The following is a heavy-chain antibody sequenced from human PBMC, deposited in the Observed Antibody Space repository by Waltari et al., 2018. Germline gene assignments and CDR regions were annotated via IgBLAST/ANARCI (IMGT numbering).Heavy chain of an antibody. D-gene: IGHD6-13*01. J-gene: IGHJ4*02. V-gene: IGHV3-72*01. CDR3: VRLAATGSPYFDS. CDR2: SRNKANSYST. CDR1: GFTFSAHY. Sequence: EVHLVESGGGLVQPGGSLRLSCVASGFTFSAHYMDWVRQAPGKGLEWFGQSRNKANSYSTEHAASVKGRFTISRDDSKDSLYLQRNSLEIEDTGVYYCVRLAATGSPYFDSWGQGTLVTVSS.